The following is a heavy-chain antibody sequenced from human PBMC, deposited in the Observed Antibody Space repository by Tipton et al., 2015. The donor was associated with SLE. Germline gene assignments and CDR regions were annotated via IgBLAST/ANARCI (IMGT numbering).Heavy chain of an antibody. J-gene: IGHJ6*03. CDR3: AREVMYYDFWSGRGVNYYYYMDV. CDR1: GGSISTYY. D-gene: IGHD3-3*01. Sequence: TLSLTCTVSGGSISTYYWSWIRQPPGKGLEWIGGRSNYNPSLKSRVTISVDTSKNQFSLKLSSVTAANTAVYYCAREVMYYDFWSGRGVNYYYYMDVWGKGTTVTVSS. CDR2: GRS. V-gene: IGHV4-59*12.